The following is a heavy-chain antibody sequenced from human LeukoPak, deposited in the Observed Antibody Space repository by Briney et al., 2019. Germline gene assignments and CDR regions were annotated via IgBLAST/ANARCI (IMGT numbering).Heavy chain of an antibody. J-gene: IGHJ4*02. V-gene: IGHV3-66*01. D-gene: IGHD6-6*01. CDR1: GFTVTSNH. CDR3: ARDSSSYYFDY. CDR2: IYTGGTT. Sequence: PGGSLRLSCAASGFTVTSNHMNRVRQAPGKGLEWVSIIYTGGTTHYADSLKDRFTISRDDSINTLYLQMNSLRAEDTAVYYCARDSSSYYFDYWGQGTLVTVSS.